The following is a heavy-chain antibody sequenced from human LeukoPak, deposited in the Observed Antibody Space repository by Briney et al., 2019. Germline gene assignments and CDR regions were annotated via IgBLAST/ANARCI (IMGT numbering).Heavy chain of an antibody. D-gene: IGHD1-20*01. J-gene: IGHJ6*03. Sequence: SETLSLTCTVSGYSISSGYYWGWIRQPPGKGLEWIGGIYHSGSTYYNPSLKSRVTISVDTSKNQFSLKLSSVTAADTAVYYCARVNWNYSYYYYMDVWGKGTTVTVSS. CDR3: ARVNWNYSYYYYMDV. CDR1: GYSISSGYY. CDR2: IYHSGST. V-gene: IGHV4-38-2*02.